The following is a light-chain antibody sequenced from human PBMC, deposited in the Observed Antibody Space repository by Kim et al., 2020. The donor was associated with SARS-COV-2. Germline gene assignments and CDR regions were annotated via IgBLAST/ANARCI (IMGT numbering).Light chain of an antibody. Sequence: WSQGETGTLSCRARRSIFRNVAWYQRKFGQAPRLLVYDASSRVSGIPDRFSGRGSGTDFTLTIGRLEPEDFAMYYCKQYGGSPPTFGQGTKVDIK. V-gene: IGKV3-20*01. CDR1: RSIFRN. CDR3: KQYGGSPPT. J-gene: IGKJ1*01. CDR2: DAS.